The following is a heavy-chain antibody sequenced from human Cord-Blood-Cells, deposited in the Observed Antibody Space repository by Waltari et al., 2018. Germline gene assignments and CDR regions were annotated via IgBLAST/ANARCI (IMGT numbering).Heavy chain of an antibody. J-gene: IGHJ6*03. V-gene: IGHV1-69*09. D-gene: IGHD2-2*01. Sequence: QVQLVQSGAEVKKPGSSVKVSCKASGGTFSSYAISWVRQAPGQGLEWMGRIIPTLGIANNAQKFQGRVTTTADKPTSTAYMELSRLRSEDTAVYYCAGDGSMVVVPAARSYYYYYMDVWGKGTTVTVSS. CDR3: AGDGSMVVVPAARSYYYYYMDV. CDR2: IIPTLGIA. CDR1: GGTFSSYA.